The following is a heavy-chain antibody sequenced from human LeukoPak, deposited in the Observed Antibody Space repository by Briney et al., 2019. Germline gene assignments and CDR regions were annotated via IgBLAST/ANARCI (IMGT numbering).Heavy chain of an antibody. CDR2: ISSNGGST. V-gene: IGHV3-64*01. CDR3: ARDSQYSSSWHDAFDI. J-gene: IGHJ3*02. D-gene: IGHD6-13*01. CDR1: GFTFSSYA. Sequence: GGSLRLSCAASGFTFSSYAMHWVRQAPGKGLEYVSAISSNGGSTYYANSVKGRFTISRDNSKNSLYLQMNSLRAEDTAVYYCARDSQYSSSWHDAFDIWGQGTMVTVSS.